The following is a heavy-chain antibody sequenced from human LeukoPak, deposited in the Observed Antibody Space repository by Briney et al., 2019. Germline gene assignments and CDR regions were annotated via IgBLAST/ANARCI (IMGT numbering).Heavy chain of an antibody. J-gene: IGHJ4*02. D-gene: IGHD3-10*01. CDR3: ARYYYGSGSYYFDY. Sequence: GGSLRLPCAASGFTFSSYGMHWVRQAPGKGLEWVAVISYDGSNKYYADSVKGRFTISRDNSKNTLYLQMNSLRAEDTAVYYCARYYYGSGSYYFDYWGQGTLVTVSS. CDR1: GFTFSSYG. CDR2: ISYDGSNK. V-gene: IGHV3-30*03.